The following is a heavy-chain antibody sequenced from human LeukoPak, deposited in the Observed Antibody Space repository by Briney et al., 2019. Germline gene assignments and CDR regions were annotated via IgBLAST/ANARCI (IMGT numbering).Heavy chain of an antibody. CDR3: AREPMRGRAGDNAFDI. J-gene: IGHJ3*02. CDR1: GYIFNVYD. CDR2: MNPNSGNT. D-gene: IGHD7-27*01. Sequence: ASVKVSCKASGYIFNVYDINWVRQAAGQGLEWMGWMNPNSGNTGYAQKFQGRVTMTRDTSMTTAYMELNSLTSEDTAAYYCAREPMRGRAGDNAFDIWGQGTKVTVSS. V-gene: IGHV1-8*01.